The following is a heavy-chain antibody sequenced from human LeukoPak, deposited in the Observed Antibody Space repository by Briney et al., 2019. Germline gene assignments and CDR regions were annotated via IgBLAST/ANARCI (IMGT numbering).Heavy chain of an antibody. V-gene: IGHV3-23*01. Sequence: HTGGSLRLSCAASGFTFSTYAMSWVRQAPGKGLEWVSGISVSGDFTNYADSVRGRFTISRDNSKNTLHLQMNSLRVEDTALYYCAKGDGINHYHWFDPWGQGTQVTVSS. J-gene: IGHJ5*02. CDR1: GFTFSTYA. D-gene: IGHD2-21*02. CDR3: AKGDGINHYHWFDP. CDR2: ISVSGDFT.